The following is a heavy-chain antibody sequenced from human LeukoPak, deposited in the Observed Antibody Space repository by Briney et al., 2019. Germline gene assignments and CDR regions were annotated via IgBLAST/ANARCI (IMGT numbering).Heavy chain of an antibody. CDR1: GFTFSSHA. CDR3: ARAYLEKLWFGESFAY. J-gene: IGHJ4*02. D-gene: IGHD3-10*01. V-gene: IGHV3-30*04. CDR2: ISYDGSNK. Sequence: GGSLRLSCAASGFTFSSHAMHWVRQAPGKGLEWVAVISYDGSNKYYADSVKGRFTISRDNSKNTLYLQMNSLRAEDTAVYYCARAYLEKLWFGESFAYWGQGTLVTVSS.